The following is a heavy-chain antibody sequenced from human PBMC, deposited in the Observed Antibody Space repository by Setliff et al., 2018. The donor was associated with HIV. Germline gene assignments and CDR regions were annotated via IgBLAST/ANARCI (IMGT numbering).Heavy chain of an antibody. Sequence: SETLSLTCTVSGGSVSNYYWSWIRQPPGQGLEWIGTVCYSGGTYYNPSLMGRVTISIDTSKNQFSLNLSSVAAADTAVYYCARHFYGYYGSNGLPIQYWGQGTLVTVSS. D-gene: IGHD3-22*01. CDR1: GGSVSNYY. J-gene: IGHJ4*02. CDR3: ARHFYGYYGSNGLPIQY. CDR2: VCYSGGT. V-gene: IGHV4-59*04.